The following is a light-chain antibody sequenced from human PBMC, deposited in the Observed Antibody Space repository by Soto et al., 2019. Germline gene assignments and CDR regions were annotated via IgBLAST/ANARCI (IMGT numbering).Light chain of an antibody. Sequence: EIVLTQSPGTLSLSPGERATLSCRASQSVGCTYLAWYHQKPGQAPRLLIYGASSRATGIPDRFSGSGSGTDFTLTISRLEPDDFAVYYCQQYGSSPLTFGQGTKVEIK. CDR2: GAS. V-gene: IGKV3-20*01. J-gene: IGKJ1*01. CDR1: QSVGCTY. CDR3: QQYGSSPLT.